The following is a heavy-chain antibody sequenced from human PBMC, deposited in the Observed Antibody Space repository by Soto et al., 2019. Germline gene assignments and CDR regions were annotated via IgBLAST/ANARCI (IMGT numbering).Heavy chain of an antibody. CDR2: IIPISGTA. J-gene: IGHJ6*02. V-gene: IGHV1-69*06. Sequence: QVQLVQSGAEVKKPGSSVKVSCKASGGTFSSYAISWVRQAPGQGLEWMGGIIPISGTANYAQKFQGRVTITADKSTSTAYMELSSLRSEDTAVYYCARDRLGYCSSTSCYYYYYYYGMDVWGQGTTVTVSS. CDR3: ARDRLGYCSSTSCYYYYYYYGMDV. D-gene: IGHD2-2*01. CDR1: GGTFSSYA.